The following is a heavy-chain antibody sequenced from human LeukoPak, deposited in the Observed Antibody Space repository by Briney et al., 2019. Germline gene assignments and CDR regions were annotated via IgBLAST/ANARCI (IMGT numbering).Heavy chain of an antibody. J-gene: IGHJ4*02. CDR3: ARQVVVVPSFDY. V-gene: IGHV4-39*01. Sequence: PSETLSLTCTVSGGSISSSSYYWGWIRQPPGKGLEWIGSIYYSGSTYYNPSLKSRVTISVDTSKNQFSLKLSSVTASDTAVYYCARQVVVVPSFDYWGQGTLVTVSP. CDR2: IYYSGST. CDR1: GGSISSSSYY. D-gene: IGHD2-2*01.